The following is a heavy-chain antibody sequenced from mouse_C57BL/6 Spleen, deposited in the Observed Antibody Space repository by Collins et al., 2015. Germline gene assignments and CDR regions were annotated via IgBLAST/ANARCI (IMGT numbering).Heavy chain of an antibody. Sequence: QVLLQQSGAELVKPGASVKISCKTSGYAFSNYWMNWVKQRPGKGLEWIGQVFPGDGDSNYNGKFEGKAILTADKSSSTAYMQLSSLTSEDSAVYFCARGPYWGQGTLVTVSA. J-gene: IGHJ3*01. V-gene: IGHV1-80*01. CDR1: GYAFSNYW. CDR2: VFPGDGDS. CDR3: ARGPY.